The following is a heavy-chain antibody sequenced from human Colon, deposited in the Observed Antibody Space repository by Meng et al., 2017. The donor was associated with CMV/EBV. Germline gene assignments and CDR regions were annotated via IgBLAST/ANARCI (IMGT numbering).Heavy chain of an antibody. D-gene: IGHD2-8*01. Sequence: GESLKISCAASGFIVSSIYMSWVRHIPGKGLEWVSVIYTGGSTYYADSVKGRFTISRDNSKNTLYLQMNSLRAEDTAVYYCAKDSYCTNGVCYTSYYYYGMDVWGQGTTVTVSS. J-gene: IGHJ6*02. V-gene: IGHV3-53*01. CDR1: GFIVSSIY. CDR2: IYTGGST. CDR3: AKDSYCTNGVCYTSYYYYGMDV.